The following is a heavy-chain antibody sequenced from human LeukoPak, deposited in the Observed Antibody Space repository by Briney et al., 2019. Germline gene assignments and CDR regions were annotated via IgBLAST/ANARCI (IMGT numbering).Heavy chain of an antibody. CDR2: IKSKTDGGTT. J-gene: IGHJ4*02. V-gene: IGHV3-15*01. CDR3: TTEYYYGSGSYSLFDY. CDR1: GFTFSNAW. Sequence: GGSLRLSCAASGFTFSNAWMSWVRQAPGKGLEWVGRIKSKTDGGTTDYAAPVKGRLTISRDDSKNTLYLQMNSLKTEDTAVYYCTTEYYYGSGSYSLFDYWGQGTLVTVSS. D-gene: IGHD3-10*01.